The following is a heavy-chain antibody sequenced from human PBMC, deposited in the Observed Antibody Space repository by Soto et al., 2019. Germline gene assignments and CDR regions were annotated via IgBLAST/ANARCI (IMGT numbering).Heavy chain of an antibody. D-gene: IGHD3-22*01. CDR1: GGTFGSDA. J-gene: IGHJ5*02. V-gene: IGHV1-69*06. Sequence: ASVKVSCKASGGTFGSDAITWVRQAPGQGLEWVGRIIPIFGTTNYAQNLQGRVTISADKSTLTSYMELHSLTSDDTALYYCARDRTDSGYYTNWLDPWGQGTQVTVS. CDR3: ARDRTDSGYYTNWLDP. CDR2: IIPIFGTT.